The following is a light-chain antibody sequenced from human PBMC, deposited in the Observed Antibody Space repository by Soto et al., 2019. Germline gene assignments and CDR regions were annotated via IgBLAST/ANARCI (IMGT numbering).Light chain of an antibody. Sequence: DIQMTQSPSTLSASVVDRVTITCRASQSISSWLAWYQQKPGKAPKLLIYKASSLESGVPSRFSGSGSGTEFTLTISSLQPDDFATYYCQQYNSYSWPFGQGTKVDIK. CDR3: QQYNSYSWP. V-gene: IGKV1-5*03. J-gene: IGKJ1*01. CDR1: QSISSW. CDR2: KAS.